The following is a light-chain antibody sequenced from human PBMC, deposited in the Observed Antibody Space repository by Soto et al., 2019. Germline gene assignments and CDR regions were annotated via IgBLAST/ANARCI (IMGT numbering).Light chain of an antibody. Sequence: DIVMTQSPDSLAVSLGERATINCKSSQNVLNRANDKNYIACYQQKPGQPPKLLLYCASTRESDVPDRFSGSGSATDFTRTITSLLAGDVAVDFCQQYFNTPLTFGGGTKVEIK. J-gene: IGKJ4*01. V-gene: IGKV4-1*01. CDR1: QNVLNRANDKNY. CDR2: CAS. CDR3: QQYFNTPLT.